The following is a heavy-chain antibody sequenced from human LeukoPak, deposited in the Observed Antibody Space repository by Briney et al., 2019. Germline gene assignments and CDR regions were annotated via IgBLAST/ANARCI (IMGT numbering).Heavy chain of an antibody. CDR2: ISWNSGSI. J-gene: IGHJ4*02. CDR1: GFTFDDYA. Sequence: SGGSLRLSCAASGFTFDDYAMHWVRQAPGKGLEWVSGISWNSGSIGYADSVKGRFTISRDNAKNSLYLQMNSLRAEDTALYYCAKDPHNNIVGATVDCWGQGTLVTVSS. CDR3: AKDPHNNIVGATVDC. D-gene: IGHD1-26*01. V-gene: IGHV3-9*01.